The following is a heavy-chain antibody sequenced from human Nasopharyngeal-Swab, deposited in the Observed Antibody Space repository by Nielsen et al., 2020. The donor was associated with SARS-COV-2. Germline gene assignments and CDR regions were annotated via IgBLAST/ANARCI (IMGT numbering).Heavy chain of an antibody. Sequence: GGSLRLSCAASGFTFGTSVMSWVRQAPGKGLEWVSSISGSGGDIHYADSVKGRFTISRDNARKSVYLQLNSLRAEDTAVYYCARGPSSSRFDPWGQGSLVTVSS. J-gene: IGHJ5*02. CDR1: GFTFGTSV. CDR3: ARGPSSSRFDP. V-gene: IGHV3-21*04. D-gene: IGHD6-13*01. CDR2: ISGSGGDI.